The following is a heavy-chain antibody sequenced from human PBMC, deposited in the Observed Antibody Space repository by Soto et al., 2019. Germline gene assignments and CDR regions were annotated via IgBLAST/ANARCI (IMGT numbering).Heavy chain of an antibody. CDR3: ARGGYYDSSGSRNYHYYGMNV. D-gene: IGHD3-22*01. Sequence: QVQLVQSGGEVKKPGASVKVSCKASGYTFSSYGINWVRQAPGQGLEWLGWISPYDGNTKYAQILQGRVSMTTDTSTKTASMEVRSLRSDDTAVYYCARGGYYDSSGSRNYHYYGMNVWGQGTTVTVSS. J-gene: IGHJ6*02. CDR2: ISPYDGNT. CDR1: GYTFSSYG. V-gene: IGHV1-18*01.